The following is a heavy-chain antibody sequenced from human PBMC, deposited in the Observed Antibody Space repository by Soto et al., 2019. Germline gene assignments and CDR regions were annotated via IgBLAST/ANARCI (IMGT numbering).Heavy chain of an antibody. J-gene: IGHJ4*02. D-gene: IGHD6-13*01. CDR2: FDPEDGET. Sequence: ASVKVSCKVSGYTLTELSMHWVRQAPGKGLEWMGGFDPEDGETIYAQKFQGRVTMTEDTSTDTAYMELSSLRSEDTAVYYCATDLARGAAAGFWGQGTLVTSPQ. CDR3: ATDLARGAAAGF. CDR1: GYTLTELS. V-gene: IGHV1-24*01.